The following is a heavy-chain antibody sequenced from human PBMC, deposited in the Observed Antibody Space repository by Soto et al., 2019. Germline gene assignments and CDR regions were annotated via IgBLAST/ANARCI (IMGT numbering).Heavy chain of an antibody. J-gene: IGHJ4*02. V-gene: IGHV4-39*01. CDR2: IYYSGST. CDR3: ARLNANTISARVDY. Sequence: KPSETLSLTCTVSGGSISSSSYYWGWIRQPPGKGLEWIGSIYYSGSTNYNPSLKSRVTISVDTSKNQFSLNLSSVTAADTAAYYCARLNANTISARVDYWGQGTLVTVSS. CDR1: GGSISSSSYY. D-gene: IGHD3-3*01.